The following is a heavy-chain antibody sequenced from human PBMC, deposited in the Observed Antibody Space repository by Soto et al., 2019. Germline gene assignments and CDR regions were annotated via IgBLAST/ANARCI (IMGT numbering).Heavy chain of an antibody. Sequence: PGGSLRLSCKPSGFTFGDYYMSWIRQAPGRALEWVSLISSTGTPIYYADSVKGCFTISRDNVRSTLFHMMNNLRSEDTAVYYCARDLRFVDLQYYFDSWCQGTLVTVSS. CDR2: ISSTGTPI. V-gene: IGHV3-11*01. CDR3: ARDLRFVDLQYYFDS. CDR1: GFTFGDYY. J-gene: IGHJ4*02. D-gene: IGHD3-10*01.